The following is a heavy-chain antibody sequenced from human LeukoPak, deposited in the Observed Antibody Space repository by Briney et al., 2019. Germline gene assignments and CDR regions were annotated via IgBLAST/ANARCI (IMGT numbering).Heavy chain of an antibody. CDR3: ARIGSGSLVAFDI. V-gene: IGHV3-21*01. CDR2: ISSGSTYI. D-gene: IGHD3-10*01. Sequence: GGALRLSCAVSGFTFSSSSMNWVRQAPGKGLEWVSSISSGSTYIYYADSLKGRFTISRDNAKNSLYLQMNGLRAEDTAVYYCARIGSGSLVAFDIWGQGTMVTVSS. J-gene: IGHJ3*02. CDR1: GFTFSSSS.